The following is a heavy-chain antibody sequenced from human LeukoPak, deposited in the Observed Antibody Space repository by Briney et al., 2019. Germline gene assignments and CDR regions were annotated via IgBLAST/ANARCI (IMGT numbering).Heavy chain of an antibody. Sequence: ASVNVSFKASGYTFISYGISWVRQAPGQGLEWMGWISAYNGNTNYAQKFQGRVTLTTDKSTSTAYMEVRSLRSDDTAVYYCARVSLSLFGVVIKGSNWFDSWGQGTLVTVSS. CDR2: ISAYNGNT. CDR1: GYTFISYG. D-gene: IGHD3-3*01. V-gene: IGHV1-18*01. J-gene: IGHJ5*01. CDR3: ARVSLSLFGVVIKGSNWFDS.